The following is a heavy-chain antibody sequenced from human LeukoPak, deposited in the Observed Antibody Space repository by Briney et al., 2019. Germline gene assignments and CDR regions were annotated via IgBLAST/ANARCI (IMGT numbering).Heavy chain of an antibody. CDR1: GFTVSTNY. J-gene: IGHJ4*02. D-gene: IGHD3-16*01. V-gene: IGHV3-53*01. Sequence: AGGSLSLSCAASGFTVSTNYMSWVRQAPGKGLEGVSVIYSGGGTYYADSVKGRFTISRDNAKNSLYLQMNSLRAEDTAVYYCARDRGEPSSGFDYWGQGTLVTVSS. CDR2: IYSGGGT. CDR3: ARDRGEPSSGFDY.